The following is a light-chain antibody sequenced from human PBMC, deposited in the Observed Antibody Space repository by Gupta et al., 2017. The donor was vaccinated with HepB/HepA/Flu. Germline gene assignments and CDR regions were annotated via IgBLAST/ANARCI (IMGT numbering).Light chain of an antibody. J-gene: IGKJ4*01. V-gene: IGKV3-20*01. CDR2: GAS. CDR1: QSVSSSY. Sequence: ASQSVSSSYLAWYQQKPGQAPRLLIFGASSRATGIPDRFSGSGSGTDFTLTISRLEPEDFAVYYCQQYGSSPLTFGGGTKVEIK. CDR3: QQYGSSPLT.